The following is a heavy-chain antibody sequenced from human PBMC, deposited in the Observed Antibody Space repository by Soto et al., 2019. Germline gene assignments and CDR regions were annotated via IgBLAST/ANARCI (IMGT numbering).Heavy chain of an antibody. J-gene: IGHJ6*02. Sequence: QVQLQESGPGLVKPSGTLSLTCTVSGASISSTNWWNWVRQPPGKGLEWIGEIYHSGSTNYNPSLKSRVTMSVDQSKNQFSLKLSSVTAAATAVYYCAKRSPMDVWGQGTTVTVSS. CDR1: GASISSTNW. V-gene: IGHV4-4*02. CDR3: AKRSPMDV. CDR2: IYHSGST.